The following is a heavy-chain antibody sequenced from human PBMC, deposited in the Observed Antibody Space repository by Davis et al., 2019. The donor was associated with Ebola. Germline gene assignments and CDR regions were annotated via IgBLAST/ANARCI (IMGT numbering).Heavy chain of an antibody. CDR2: ISGSGGST. CDR1: GFTFSSYA. D-gene: IGHD3-3*01. CDR3: ARSYYDFWSWYWFDP. Sequence: PGGSLRLSCAASGFTFSSYAMSWVRQAPGKGLEWVSAISGSGGSTYYADSVKGRFTISRDNAKNSLYLQMNSLRAEDTAVYYCARSYYDFWSWYWFDPWGQGTLVTVSS. J-gene: IGHJ5*02. V-gene: IGHV3-23*01.